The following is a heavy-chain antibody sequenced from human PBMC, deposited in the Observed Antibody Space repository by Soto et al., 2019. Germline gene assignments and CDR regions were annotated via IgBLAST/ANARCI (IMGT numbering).Heavy chain of an antibody. J-gene: IGHJ4*02. CDR1: GGSISSGDYY. CDR3: ARNRVVPDARVDY. Sequence: SETLSLTCTVSGGSISSGDYYWSWIRQPPGKGLEWIGYIYYIGSTYYNPSLQSRVTISVDTSKNQFSLKLSSVTASDTAVYYCARNRVVPDARVDYLGQGMLATVSS. CDR2: IYYIGST. V-gene: IGHV4-30-4*01. D-gene: IGHD2-2*01.